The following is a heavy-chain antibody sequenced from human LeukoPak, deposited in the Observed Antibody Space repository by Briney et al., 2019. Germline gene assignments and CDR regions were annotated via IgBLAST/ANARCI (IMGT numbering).Heavy chain of an antibody. CDR3: ARAIAVWRSYYFDY. CDR1: GGSISSSSYY. Sequence: SKTLSLTCTVSGGSISSSSYYWGWIRQPPGKGLEWIGSIYYSGSTYYNPSLKSRVTISVDTSKNQFSLKLSSVTAADTAVYYCARAIAVWRSYYFDYWGQGTLVTVSS. CDR2: IYYSGST. J-gene: IGHJ4*02. D-gene: IGHD6-19*01. V-gene: IGHV4-39*07.